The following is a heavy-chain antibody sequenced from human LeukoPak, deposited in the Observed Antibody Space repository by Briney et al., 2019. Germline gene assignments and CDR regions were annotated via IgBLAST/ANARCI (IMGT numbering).Heavy chain of an antibody. Sequence: GASVKVSCKASGYTFTGYYMHWVRQAPGQGLEWMGWITANNGDTNYPQKLQGRVTMTTDTSTSTAYMELRSLRSDDTAVYFCARGSGIYSFFDYWGQGTLVTVSS. J-gene: IGHJ4*02. D-gene: IGHD1-26*01. CDR1: GYTFTGYY. V-gene: IGHV1-18*04. CDR2: ITANNGDT. CDR3: ARGSGIYSFFDY.